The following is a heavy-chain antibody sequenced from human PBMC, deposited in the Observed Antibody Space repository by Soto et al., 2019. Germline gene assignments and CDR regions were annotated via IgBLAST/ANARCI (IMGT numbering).Heavy chain of an antibody. CDR3: AKSIRKEGVVVVAAGPGPKHY. CDR2: ISGSGGST. J-gene: IGHJ4*02. Sequence: PGGSLRLSCAASGFTFSSYAMSWVRQAPGKGLEWVSAISGSGGSTYYADSVKGRFTISRDNSKNTLYLQMNRLRAEDTAVYYCAKSIRKEGVVVVAAGPGPKHYWGQGTLVTVSS. D-gene: IGHD2-15*01. V-gene: IGHV3-23*01. CDR1: GFTFSSYA.